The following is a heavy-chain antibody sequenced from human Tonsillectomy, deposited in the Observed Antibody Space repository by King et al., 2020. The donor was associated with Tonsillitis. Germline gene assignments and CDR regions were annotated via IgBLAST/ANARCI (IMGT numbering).Heavy chain of an antibody. CDR1: QFTFRSYG. J-gene: IGHJ4*02. Sequence: VQLVESGGGVVQPGGSLRLSCAGSQFTFRSYGMHWVRQAPGKRLEWVAFIRYDGSTKYYADSVEGRFTISRDNSKNTLYLQMNSLRVEDTAVYYCAKDQWGVASRSYGDFYDYWGQGTLVTVSS. V-gene: IGHV3-30*02. CDR2: IRYDGSTK. D-gene: IGHD4-17*01. CDR3: AKDQWGVASRSYGDFYDY.